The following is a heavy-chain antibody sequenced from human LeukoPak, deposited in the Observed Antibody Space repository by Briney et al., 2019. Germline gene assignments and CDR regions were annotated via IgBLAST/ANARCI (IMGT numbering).Heavy chain of an antibody. V-gene: IGHV3-23*01. CDR3: AKKGATTGDFDY. CDR1: GCTFSNFL. CDR2: ISGSGGDT. Sequence: PGGSLRFSCAASGCTFSNFLMTWVRQAPGKGPEWVSAISGSGGDTYYADSVKGRFTISRDNSKNTLYLQMNSLRAEDTAVYYCAKKGATTGDFDYWGQGTLVTVSS. J-gene: IGHJ4*02. D-gene: IGHD1-26*01.